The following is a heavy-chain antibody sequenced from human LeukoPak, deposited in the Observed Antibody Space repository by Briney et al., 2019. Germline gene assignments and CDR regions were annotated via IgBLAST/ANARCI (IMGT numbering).Heavy chain of an antibody. J-gene: IGHJ4*02. D-gene: IGHD6-19*01. Sequence: GGSLRLSCAASEISLSDYWMSWVRQAPGKGLVWVANIKQDGSEKFYVDSMKGRFTISRDNAKNSLYLQMNSLRVEDTAVYYCGGGSGWSHEFWGQGALVTVSS. CDR2: IKQDGSEK. CDR1: EISLSDYW. V-gene: IGHV3-7*04. CDR3: GGGSGWSHEF.